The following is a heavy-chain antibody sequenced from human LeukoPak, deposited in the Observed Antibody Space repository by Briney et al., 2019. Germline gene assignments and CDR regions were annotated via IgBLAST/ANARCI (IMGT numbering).Heavy chain of an antibody. J-gene: IGHJ4*02. CDR3: GRAFPPLRTSSAGDL. CDR1: GFTFSDYD. V-gene: IGHV3-21*06. Sequence: GGSLRLSCSASGFTFSDYDMNWIRQAPGRGLEWISAISGRSSHTYYGDSVKGRFSISRDNAKNLLYLQMNGLGAEDTAVYYCGRAFPPLRTSSAGDLWGQGTLVTVSS. D-gene: IGHD3-16*01. CDR2: ISGRSSHT.